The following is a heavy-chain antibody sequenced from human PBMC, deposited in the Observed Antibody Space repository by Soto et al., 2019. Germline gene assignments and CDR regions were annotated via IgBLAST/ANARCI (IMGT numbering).Heavy chain of an antibody. J-gene: IGHJ3*02. CDR1: GYTFTSYY. Sequence: GPSVKVSCKASGYTFTSYYMHWVRQAPGQGLEWMGIINPSGGSTSYAQKFQGRVTMTRDTSTSTVYMELSSLRSEDTAVYYCARVQLSKAARIAFDIWGQGTMVTVSS. CDR3: ARVQLSKAARIAFDI. V-gene: IGHV1-46*01. CDR2: INPSGGST. D-gene: IGHD1-1*01.